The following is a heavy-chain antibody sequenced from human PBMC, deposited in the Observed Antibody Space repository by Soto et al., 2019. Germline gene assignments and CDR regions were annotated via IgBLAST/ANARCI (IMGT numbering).Heavy chain of an antibody. V-gene: IGHV3-13*05. Sequence: GGSLRLSCAASGFTLSSYDMHWVRQATGKGLEWVSAIGTAGDPYYPGSVKGRFTISRENAKNSLYLQMNSLRAGDTAVYYCARGKKVGSSRGYIGGTQYYDYYYGMDVWGQGTTDTVSS. CDR1: GFTLSSYD. J-gene: IGHJ6*02. CDR2: IGTAGDP. CDR3: ARGKKVGSSRGYIGGTQYYDYYYGMDV. D-gene: IGHD6-13*01.